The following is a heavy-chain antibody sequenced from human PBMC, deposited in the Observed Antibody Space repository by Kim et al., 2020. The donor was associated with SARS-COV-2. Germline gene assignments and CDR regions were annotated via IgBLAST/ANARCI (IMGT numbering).Heavy chain of an antibody. D-gene: IGHD3-9*01. CDR1: GGSISSYY. J-gene: IGHJ4*02. V-gene: IGHV4-59*13. CDR3: ARNFDWLSPSDY. Sequence: SETLSLTCTVSGGSISSYYWSWIRQPPGKGLEWIGYIYYSGSTNYNPSLKSRVTISVDTSKNQFSLKLSSVTAADTAVYYCARNFDWLSPSDYWGQGTLVTVSS. CDR2: IYYSGST.